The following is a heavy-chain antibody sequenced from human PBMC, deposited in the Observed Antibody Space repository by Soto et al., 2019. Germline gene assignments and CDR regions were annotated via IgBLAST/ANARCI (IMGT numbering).Heavy chain of an antibody. J-gene: IGHJ4*02. Sequence: VGSLRLSCAASGFTFSSYSMNWVRQSPGKGLEWVSSISSSSSYIYYADSVKGRFTISRDNAKNSLYLQMNSLRAEDTAVYYCAREEDSSGYYYVRSLDYWGQGTLVTVSS. CDR2: ISSSSSYI. V-gene: IGHV3-21*01. CDR3: AREEDSSGYYYVRSLDY. D-gene: IGHD3-22*01. CDR1: GFTFSSYS.